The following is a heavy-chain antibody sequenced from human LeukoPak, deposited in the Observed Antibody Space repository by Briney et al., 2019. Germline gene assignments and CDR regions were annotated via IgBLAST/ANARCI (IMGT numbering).Heavy chain of an antibody. D-gene: IGHD3-22*01. CDR1: GGTFSSYT. V-gene: IGHV1-69*02. J-gene: IGHJ4*02. CDR2: IIPILGIA. CDR3: ARVGDYYDSSGYYSDY. Sequence: SVKVSCKASGGTFSSYTISWVRQAPGQGLEWMGRIIPILGIANYAQKFQGRVTITGDKSTSTAYMELSSLRSEDTAVYYCARVGDYYDSSGYYSDYWGQGTLVTVSS.